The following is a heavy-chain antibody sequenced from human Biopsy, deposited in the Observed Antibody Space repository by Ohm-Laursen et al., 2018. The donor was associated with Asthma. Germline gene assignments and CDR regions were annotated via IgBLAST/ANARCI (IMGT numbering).Heavy chain of an antibody. V-gene: IGHV1-3*01. J-gene: IGHJ3*02. D-gene: IGHD3-9*01. CDR3: AGTYYDFLTGQVNDAFDI. CDR1: GYTFTSYA. CDR2: INAGNGNT. Sequence: ASVKVSCKASGYTFTSYAIHWVRQAPGQRLEWMGWINAGNGNTKYSQKFQGRVTITRDTSASTAYMELSSLRSEDTAVYYCAGTYYDFLTGQVNDAFDIWGQGTMVTVSS.